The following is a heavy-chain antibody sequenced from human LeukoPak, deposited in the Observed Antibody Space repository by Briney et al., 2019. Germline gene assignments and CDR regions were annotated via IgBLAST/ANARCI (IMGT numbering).Heavy chain of an antibody. V-gene: IGHV3-7*01. J-gene: IGHJ6*02. D-gene: IGHD1-14*01. CDR3: ARLITSEAGRGMDV. CDR1: GFTFGNYA. CDR2: TKHDGSEK. Sequence: GGSLRLSCEASGFTFGNYAMNWVRQAPGKGLEWVAHTKHDGSEKYYVDSVKGRFTISRDNAQNSLYLQMSSLRVEDTALYYCARLITSEAGRGMDVWGQGTTVTVSS.